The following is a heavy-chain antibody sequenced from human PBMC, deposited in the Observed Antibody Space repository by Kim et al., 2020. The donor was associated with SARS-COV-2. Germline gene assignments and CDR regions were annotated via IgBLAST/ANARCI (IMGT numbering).Heavy chain of an antibody. V-gene: IGHV1-2*04. Sequence: YAQKFKGWVTMTRETSISTAYMELSRLRSDDTAVYYCARGGSGYDGRFDYWGQGTLVTVSS. J-gene: IGHJ4*02. D-gene: IGHD5-12*01. CDR3: ARGGSGYDGRFDY.